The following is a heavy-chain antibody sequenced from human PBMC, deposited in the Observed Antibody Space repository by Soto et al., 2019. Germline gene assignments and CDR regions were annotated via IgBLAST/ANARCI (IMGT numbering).Heavy chain of an antibody. CDR3: ARQVAAAGQGGLGYYGMDV. Sequence: PGESLKISCKGSGYSFTSYWIGWVRQMPGKGLEWMGIIYPGDSDTRYSPSFQGQVTISAGKSISTAYLQWSSLKASDTAMYYCARQVAAAGQGGLGYYGMDVWGQGTTVTVSS. D-gene: IGHD6-13*01. CDR2: IYPGDSDT. CDR1: GYSFTSYW. J-gene: IGHJ6*02. V-gene: IGHV5-51*01.